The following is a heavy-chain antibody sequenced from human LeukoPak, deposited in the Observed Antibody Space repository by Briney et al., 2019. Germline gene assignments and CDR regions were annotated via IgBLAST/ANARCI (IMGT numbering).Heavy chain of an antibody. CDR2: INPSGGST. J-gene: IGHJ5*02. V-gene: IGHV1-46*01. CDR1: GYTFTSYY. D-gene: IGHD3-22*01. CDR3: ARDSSPTTMIVVVGEINWFDP. Sequence: ASVKVSCTASGYTFTSYYMHWVRQAPGQGLEWMGIINPSGGSTSYAQKFQGRVTMTRDTSTSTVYMELSSLRSEDTAVYYCARDSSPTTMIVVVGEINWFDPWGQGTLVTVSS.